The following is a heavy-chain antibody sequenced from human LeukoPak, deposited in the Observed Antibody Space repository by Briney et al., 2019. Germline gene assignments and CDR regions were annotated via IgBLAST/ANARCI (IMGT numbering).Heavy chain of an antibody. J-gene: IGHJ5*02. CDR3: ARWAAAGERTENWFDP. D-gene: IGHD6-13*01. Sequence: SETLSLTCTVSGGSIISYYWSWIRQSPGKGLEWIGYIRNSGSTNYNPSLKSRVTMSVDTSKNQFSLKLSSVTAADTAVYYCARWAAAGERTENWFDPWDQGTLVTVSS. CDR1: GGSIISYY. V-gene: IGHV4-59*01. CDR2: IRNSGST.